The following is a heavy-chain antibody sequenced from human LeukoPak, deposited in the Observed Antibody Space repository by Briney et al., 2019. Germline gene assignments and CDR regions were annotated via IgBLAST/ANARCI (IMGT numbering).Heavy chain of an antibody. CDR3: ARDRSSSPWWYFDL. J-gene: IGHJ2*01. Sequence: PSQTLSLTCTVSGGSISSGSYYRSWIRQPAGKGLEWIGRIYTSGSTNYNPSLKSRVTISVDTSKNQFSLKLSSVTAADTAVYYCARDRSSSPWWYFDLWGRGTLVTVSS. D-gene: IGHD6-13*01. V-gene: IGHV4-61*02. CDR1: GGSISSGSYY. CDR2: IYTSGST.